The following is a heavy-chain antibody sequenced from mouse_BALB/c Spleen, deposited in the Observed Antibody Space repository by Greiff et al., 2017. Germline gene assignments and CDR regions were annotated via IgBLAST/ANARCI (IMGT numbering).Heavy chain of an antibody. D-gene: IGHD2-5*01. J-gene: IGHJ2*01. CDR2: INPNNGGT. Sequence: EVQLLQSGPELVKPGASLKISCKTSGYTFTDYTMPWVKQSHGKSLEWIGGINPNNGGTSYNQKFTGKATLTVDKSSSTAYMELRSLTSEDSAVYYCARLGYYSNYFDYWGQGTTLTVSS. CDR3: ARLGYYSNYFDY. V-gene: IGHV1-18*01. CDR1: GYTFTDYT.